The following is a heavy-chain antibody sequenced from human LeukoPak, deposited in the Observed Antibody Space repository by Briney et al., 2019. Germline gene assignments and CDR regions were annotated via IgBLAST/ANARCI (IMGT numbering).Heavy chain of an antibody. V-gene: IGHV4-4*02. CDR3: ARGGRFYYDSSGYYPNAFDI. Sequence: SETLSLTCAVSGGSISSSNWWSWVRQPPGKGLEWIGEIYHSGSTNYNPSLKSRVTISVDKSKNQFSLKLSSVTAADTAVYYCARGGRFYYDSSGYYPNAFDIWGQGTMVTVSS. D-gene: IGHD3-22*01. CDR2: IYHSGST. J-gene: IGHJ3*02. CDR1: GGSISSSNW.